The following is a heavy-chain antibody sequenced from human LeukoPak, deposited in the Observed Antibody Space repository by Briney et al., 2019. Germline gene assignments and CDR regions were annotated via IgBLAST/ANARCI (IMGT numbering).Heavy chain of an antibody. CDR1: GGSISSYY. CDR3: ARAQGRLTN. Sequence: PSETLSLTCTVSGGSISSYYWSWIRQPPGKGLEWIGYIYYSGSTNYNPSLKSRVTISVDTSKNQFSLKLSSVTAADTAVYYCARAQGRLTNWGQGTLVTVSS. CDR2: IYYSGST. J-gene: IGHJ4*02. V-gene: IGHV4-59*01.